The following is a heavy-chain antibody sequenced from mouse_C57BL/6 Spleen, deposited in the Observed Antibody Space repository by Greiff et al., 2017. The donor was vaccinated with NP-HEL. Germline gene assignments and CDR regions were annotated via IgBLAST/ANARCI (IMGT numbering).Heavy chain of an antibody. Sequence: QVQLQQPGAELVKPGASVKLSCKASGYTFTSYWMHWVKQRPGQGLEWIGMIHPNSGSTNYNEKFKSKATLTVDKSSSTAYMQLSSLTSEDSAVYYCAKRDYYGSNSCWGQGTLVTVSA. CDR1: GYTFTSYW. CDR2: IHPNSGST. CDR3: AKRDYYGSNSC. V-gene: IGHV1-64*01. J-gene: IGHJ3*01. D-gene: IGHD1-1*01.